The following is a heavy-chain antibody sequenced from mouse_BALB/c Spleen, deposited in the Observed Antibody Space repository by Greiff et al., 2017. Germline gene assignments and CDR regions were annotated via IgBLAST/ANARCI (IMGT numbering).Heavy chain of an antibody. V-gene: IGHV5-6-4*01. Sequence: EVQVVESGGGLVKPGGSLKLSCAASGFTFTSYNMSWVRQTPEKRLEWVATISSDGSYTYYPNSVKGRFTISRDNAKNTLYLQMSRLKSEDTAMYYCTVDDGRYDGEFAYWGQGTLVTVSA. D-gene: IGHD2-12*01. CDR1: GFTFTSYN. CDR3: TVDDGRYDGEFAY. CDR2: ISSDGSYT. J-gene: IGHJ3*01.